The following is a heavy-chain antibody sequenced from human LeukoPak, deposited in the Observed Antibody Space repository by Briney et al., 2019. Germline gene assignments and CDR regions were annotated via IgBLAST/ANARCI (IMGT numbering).Heavy chain of an antibody. V-gene: IGHV3-23*01. CDR2: ISGSGGST. CDR3: AKGTTVTTAQPWYYMDV. Sequence: PGGSLRLSCAASGFTLSTYAMSWVRQAPGKGLERGSVISGSGGSTYDADSVKGRFIIPRDNSKNTVYLQMNSLRAEDTDVYYCAKGTTVTTAQPWYYMDVWGKGTTVTVSS. D-gene: IGHD4-17*01. CDR1: GFTLSTYA. J-gene: IGHJ6*03.